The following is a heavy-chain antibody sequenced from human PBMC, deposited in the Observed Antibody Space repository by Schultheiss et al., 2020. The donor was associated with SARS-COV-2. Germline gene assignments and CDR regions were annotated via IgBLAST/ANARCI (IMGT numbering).Heavy chain of an antibody. CDR1: GFTFSSYG. Sequence: GGSLRLSCAASGFTFSSYGMHWVRQAPGKGLEWVSYISSSGSTIYYADSVKGRFTISRDNSKNSLYLQMNSLRTEDTALYYCARGRPLVVVAAQPEYGMDVWGQGTTVTVSS. CDR2: ISSSGSTI. D-gene: IGHD2-15*01. CDR3: ARGRPLVVVAAQPEYGMDV. V-gene: IGHV3-48*04. J-gene: IGHJ6*02.